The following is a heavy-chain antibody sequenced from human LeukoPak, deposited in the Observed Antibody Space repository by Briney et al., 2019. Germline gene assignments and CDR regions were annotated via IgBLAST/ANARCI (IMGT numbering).Heavy chain of an antibody. CDR2: IYYSGST. D-gene: IGHD1-26*01. Sequence: SETLSLTCTVSGGSISSSSYYLGWIRQPPGKGLEWIGSIYYSGSTYYNPSLKSRVTISVDTSKNQFSLKLSSVTAADTAVYYCARHFTSGSYSPAGYWGQGTLVTVSS. J-gene: IGHJ4*02. CDR1: GGSISSSSYY. V-gene: IGHV4-39*01. CDR3: ARHFTSGSYSPAGY.